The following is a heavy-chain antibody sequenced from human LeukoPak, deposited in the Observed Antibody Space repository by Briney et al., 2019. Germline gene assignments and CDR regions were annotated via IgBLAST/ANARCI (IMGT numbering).Heavy chain of an antibody. CDR2: IYYSGST. D-gene: IGHD3-22*01. Sequence: SETLSLTCTVSGGSVSSGSYYWSWIRQPPGKGLEWIGYIYYSGSTNYNPSLKSRVTISVDTSKNQFSLKLSSVTAADTAVYYCARSTAPYYYDSSGYYYREWGQGTQVTVSS. CDR1: GGSVSSGSYY. V-gene: IGHV4-61*01. J-gene: IGHJ4*02. CDR3: ARSTAPYYYDSSGYYYRE.